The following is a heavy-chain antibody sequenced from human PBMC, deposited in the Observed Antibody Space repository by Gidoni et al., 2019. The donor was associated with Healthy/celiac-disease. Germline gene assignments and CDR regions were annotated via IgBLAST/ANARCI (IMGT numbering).Heavy chain of an antibody. CDR3: AKDIGGPRGYSYGYGYYYYYYGMDV. D-gene: IGHD5-18*01. Sequence: EVQLVESGGGLLQPGRSLRLSCSASGFTFDDYAIHWVRQAPGKGLEWVSGISWNSGSIGYADSVKGRFTISRDNAKNSLYLQMNSLRAEDTALYYCAKDIGGPRGYSYGYGYYYYYYGMDVWGQGTTVTVSS. J-gene: IGHJ6*02. CDR1: GFTFDDYA. V-gene: IGHV3-9*01. CDR2: ISWNSGSI.